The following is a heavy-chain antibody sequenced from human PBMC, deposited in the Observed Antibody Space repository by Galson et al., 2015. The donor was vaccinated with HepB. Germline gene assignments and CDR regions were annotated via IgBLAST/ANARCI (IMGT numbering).Heavy chain of an antibody. CDR2: IRYDGDGK. CDR3: AREGRQFRFSVTWFDH. Sequence: SLRLSCAASGFIFSTYGMHWVRQAPGKGLEWVAVIRYDGDGKYYADPVKGRFTISRDNSKNTLYLQINSLRVDDTAVYYCAREGRQFRFSVTWFDHWGQGTLVTVSS. V-gene: IGHV3-33*01. CDR1: GFIFSTYG. J-gene: IGHJ5*02. D-gene: IGHD4-17*01.